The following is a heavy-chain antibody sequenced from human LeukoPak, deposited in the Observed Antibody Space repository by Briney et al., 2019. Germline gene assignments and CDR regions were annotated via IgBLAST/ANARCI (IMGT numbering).Heavy chain of an antibody. CDR3: ARGSEQWLVSPVDY. CDR1: GFTFSSYS. CDR2: ISSSSSYI. Sequence: PGGSLRLSCAASGFTFSSYSMNWVRQAPGKGLEWVSSISSSSSYIYYADSVKGRFTISRDNAKNSLYLQMNSLRAEDTAVYYCARGSEQWLVSPVDYWGQGTLVTVSS. V-gene: IGHV3-21*01. D-gene: IGHD6-19*01. J-gene: IGHJ4*02.